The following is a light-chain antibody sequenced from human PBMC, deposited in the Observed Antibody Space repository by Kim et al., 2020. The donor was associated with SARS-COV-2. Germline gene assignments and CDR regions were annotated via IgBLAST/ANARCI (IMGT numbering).Light chain of an antibody. Sequence: SVAPGKTARITCEGNNIGSKSVHWYQQKPGQAPVLVIYYDSDQPSGIPERFSGSNSGNTATLTISRVEAGDEADYYCQVWDSSSVVFGGGTQLTVL. J-gene: IGLJ2*01. CDR1: NIGSKS. CDR2: YDS. CDR3: QVWDSSSVV. V-gene: IGLV3-21*04.